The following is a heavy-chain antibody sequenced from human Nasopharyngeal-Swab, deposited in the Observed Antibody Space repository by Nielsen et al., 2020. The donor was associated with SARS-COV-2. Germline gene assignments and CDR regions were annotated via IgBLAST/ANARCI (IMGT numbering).Heavy chain of an antibody. D-gene: IGHD2-15*01. CDR3: ARDVGGRDNY. CDR2: IDNDGAST. V-gene: IGHV3-74*01. CDR1: GFSFRSYW. Sequence: GESLKISCATSGFSFRSYWMNWVRQSPGKGLLWVSRIDNDGASTNYADSVKGRFTISRDNAKNTLYLQMNSLRADDTGVYYCARDVGGRDNYWGQGALVTVSS. J-gene: IGHJ4*02.